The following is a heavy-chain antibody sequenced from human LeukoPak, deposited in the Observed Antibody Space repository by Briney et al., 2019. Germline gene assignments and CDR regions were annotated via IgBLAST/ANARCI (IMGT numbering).Heavy chain of an antibody. Sequence: PGGSLRLSCAASGFTFSSYWMSWVRQAPGKGLEWVANIKQDGSEKYYVDSVKGRFTISRDNAKNSLYLQMNSLRAEDTAVYYCARRFYSSSWYWYGVDYWGQGTLVTVSS. CDR3: ARRFYSSSWYWYGVDY. CDR1: GFTFSSYW. V-gene: IGHV3-7*01. CDR2: IKQDGSEK. D-gene: IGHD6-13*01. J-gene: IGHJ4*02.